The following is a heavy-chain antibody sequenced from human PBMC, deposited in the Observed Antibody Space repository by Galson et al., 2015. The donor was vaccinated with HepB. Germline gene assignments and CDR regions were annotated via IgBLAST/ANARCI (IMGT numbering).Heavy chain of an antibody. Sequence: SVKVSCKVSGYTFTSYAMHWVRQAPGQRLEWMGWINAGNGNTKYSQKFQGRVTITRDTSASTAYMELSSLRSEDTAVYYCASTYGSGSNNTLGYGYYYGMDVWGQGTTVTVSS. CDR1: GYTFTSYA. V-gene: IGHV1-3*01. CDR3: ASTYGSGSNNTLGYGYYYGMDV. J-gene: IGHJ6*02. CDR2: INAGNGNT. D-gene: IGHD3-10*01.